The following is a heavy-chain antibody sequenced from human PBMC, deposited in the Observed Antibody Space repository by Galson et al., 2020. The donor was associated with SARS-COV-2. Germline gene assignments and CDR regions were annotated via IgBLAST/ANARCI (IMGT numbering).Heavy chain of an antibody. Sequence: GGSLRLSCAASGFPFSMYVMSWVRQAPGRGLEWVSSMSGSGSHTYYAGSVQGRFTISRDNFKSMLYLQMSSLRVEDTATYYCAKDVGGSHVLIPAARKSDENWMDPWGQGTLVTVSS. D-gene: IGHD2-2*01. CDR2: MSGSGSHT. CDR3: AKDVGGSHVLIPAARKSDENWMDP. J-gene: IGHJ5*02. V-gene: IGHV3-23*01. CDR1: GFPFSMYV.